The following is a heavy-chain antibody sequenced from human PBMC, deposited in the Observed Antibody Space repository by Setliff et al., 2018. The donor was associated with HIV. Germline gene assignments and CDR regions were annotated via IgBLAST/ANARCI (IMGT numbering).Heavy chain of an antibody. CDR3: ARDRIPDLSGSYDY. V-gene: IGHV1-2*04. CDR1: GYTFTGYY. J-gene: IGHJ4*02. Sequence: ASVKVSCKASGYTFTGYYMHWVRQAPGQGLEWMGWINPNSGGTNYAQKFQGWVTMTRDTSISTAYMELSRLRSDDTAVYYCARDRIPDLSGSYDYWGQGTLVTVSS. CDR2: INPNSGGT. D-gene: IGHD1-26*01.